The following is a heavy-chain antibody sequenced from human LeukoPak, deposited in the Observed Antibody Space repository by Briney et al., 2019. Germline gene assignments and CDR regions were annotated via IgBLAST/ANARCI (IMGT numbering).Heavy chain of an antibody. CDR2: ISSSSSTI. V-gene: IGHV3-48*01. Sequence: GGSLRLSCAASGFTFSSYSMNWVRQAPGKGLEWVSYISSSSSTIYYADSVKGRFTISRDNAKNTLYLQMNSLRAEDTAVYYCAKDRSGSYSQGLDYWGQGTLVTVSS. J-gene: IGHJ4*02. D-gene: IGHD1-26*01. CDR1: GFTFSSYS. CDR3: AKDRSGSYSQGLDY.